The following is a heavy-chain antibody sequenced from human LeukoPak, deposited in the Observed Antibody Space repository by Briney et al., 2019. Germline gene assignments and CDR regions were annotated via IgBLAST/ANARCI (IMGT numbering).Heavy chain of an antibody. J-gene: IGHJ5*02. V-gene: IGHV1-2*02. CDR3: ARVNWNYPPDWFHP. Sequence: ASVKVSCKASGYTFTGYYMHWVRQAPGQGLEWMGWINPNSGGTNYAQKFQGRVTMTRDTSISTAYMELSRLRSDDTAVYYCARVNWNYPPDWFHPWGQGTLVTVSS. D-gene: IGHD1-7*01. CDR2: INPNSGGT. CDR1: GYTFTGYY.